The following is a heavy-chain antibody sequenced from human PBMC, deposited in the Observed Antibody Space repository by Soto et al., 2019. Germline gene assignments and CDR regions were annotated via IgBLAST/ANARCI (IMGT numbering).Heavy chain of an antibody. V-gene: IGHV3-30*18. J-gene: IGHJ3*02. Sequence: GGSLRLSCAASGFPFSSYGMHWVRQAPGKGLEWVAVISYDGSNKYYADSVKGRFTISRDNSKNTLYLQMNSLRAEDTAVYYCAKDSVAFDIWGQGTMVTVSS. D-gene: IGHD3-10*01. CDR1: GFPFSSYG. CDR2: ISYDGSNK. CDR3: AKDSVAFDI.